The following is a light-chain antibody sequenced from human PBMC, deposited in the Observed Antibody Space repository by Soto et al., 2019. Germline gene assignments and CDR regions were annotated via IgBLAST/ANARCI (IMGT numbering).Light chain of an antibody. CDR1: SSDVGGYNY. V-gene: IGLV2-11*01. Sequence: QSVLTQPRSVSGYPGQSVTISCTGTSSDVGGYNYVSWYQQHPGKAPKLMIYDVSKRPSGVPDRFSGSKSGNTASLTISGLQAQDEADYYCCSYAGSYVVFGGWTKLTVL. CDR2: DVS. J-gene: IGLJ2*01. CDR3: CSYAGSYVV.